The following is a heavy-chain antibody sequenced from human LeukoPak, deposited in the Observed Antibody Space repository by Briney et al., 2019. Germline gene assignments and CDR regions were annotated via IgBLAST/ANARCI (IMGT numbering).Heavy chain of an antibody. CDR3: ARDLQYNWNSQDAFDI. J-gene: IGHJ3*02. D-gene: IGHD1-7*01. CDR1: GDSVSSNSAA. CDR2: TYYRSKWYN. V-gene: IGHV6-1*01. Sequence: SQTLSLTCAISGDSVSSNSAAWNCIRQSPSRGLEWLGRTYYRSKWYNDSAVSVKSRITINPDTSKNQFSLQLNSVTPEDTAVYYCARDLQYNWNSQDAFDIWGQGTMVTVSS.